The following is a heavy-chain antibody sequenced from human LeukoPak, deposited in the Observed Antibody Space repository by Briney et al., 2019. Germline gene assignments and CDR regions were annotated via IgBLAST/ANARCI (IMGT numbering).Heavy chain of an antibody. CDR2: ISSSSSTI. CDR3: ARGGVPYYYYYMDV. D-gene: IGHD2-8*01. Sequence: PGGSLRLSCAASGFTFSSYGMHWVRQAPGKGLEWVSYISSSSSTIYYADSVKGRFTISRDNAKNSLCLQMNSLRAEDTAVYYCARGGVPYYYYYMDVWGKGTTVTVSS. V-gene: IGHV3-48*01. J-gene: IGHJ6*03. CDR1: GFTFSSYG.